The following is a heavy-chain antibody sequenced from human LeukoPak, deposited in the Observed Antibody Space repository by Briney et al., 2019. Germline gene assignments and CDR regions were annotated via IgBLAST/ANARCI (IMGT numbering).Heavy chain of an antibody. V-gene: IGHV1-18*01. D-gene: IGHD2-21*02. Sequence: ASVKVSCKASGYTFTSYGISWVRQAPGQGLEWMGWISAYNGNTNYAQKLQGRVTMTTDTSTSTAYMELRSLRSDDTAVYYCARFLAYCGGDCWWYYYYYMDVWGKGTTVTVSS. CDR2: ISAYNGNT. CDR3: ARFLAYCGGDCWWYYYYYMDV. CDR1: GYTFTSYG. J-gene: IGHJ6*03.